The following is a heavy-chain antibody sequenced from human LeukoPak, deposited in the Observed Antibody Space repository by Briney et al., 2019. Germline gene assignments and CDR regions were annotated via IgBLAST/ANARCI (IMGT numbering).Heavy chain of an antibody. J-gene: IGHJ4*02. V-gene: IGHV4-34*01. D-gene: IGHD3-22*01. CDR2: INHSGST. Sequence: PGGSLRLSCAASGFTFSSYGMHWIRQPPGKGLEWIGEINHSGSTNYNPSLKSRVTISVDTSKNQFSLKLSSVTAADTAVYYCARRISRYYDSSGFPFDYWGQGTLVTVSS. CDR3: ARRISRYYDSSGFPFDY. CDR1: GFTFSSYG.